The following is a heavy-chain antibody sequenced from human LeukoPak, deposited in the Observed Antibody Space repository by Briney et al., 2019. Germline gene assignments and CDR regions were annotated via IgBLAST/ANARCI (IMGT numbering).Heavy chain of an antibody. CDR2: ISSTGNTI. CDR3: ARDPLYCSGGSCYPGGLDY. D-gene: IGHD2-15*01. CDR1: GIILSDNF. Sequence: SGGSLRLSCAASGIILSDNFMSWIRQAPGKGLEWVAYISSTGNTILYADSVKGRFTISRDNAKNSLYLQMNSLRAEDTAVYYCARDPLYCSGGSCYPGGLDYWGQGTLVTVSS. V-gene: IGHV3-11*04. J-gene: IGHJ4*02.